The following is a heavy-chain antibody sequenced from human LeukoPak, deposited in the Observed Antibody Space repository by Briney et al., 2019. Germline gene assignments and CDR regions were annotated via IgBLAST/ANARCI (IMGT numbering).Heavy chain of an antibody. CDR3: ARDGSDWLDYFDY. CDR1: GFTFSSYW. CDR2: IKQDGSEK. Sequence: GGSLRLSCAASGFTFSSYWMSWVRQAPGKRLEWVANIKQDGSEKYYVDSVKGRFTISRDNAENSLYLQMNSLRAEDTAVYYCARDGSDWLDYFDYWGQGTLVTVSS. J-gene: IGHJ4*02. V-gene: IGHV3-7*01. D-gene: IGHD3-3*01.